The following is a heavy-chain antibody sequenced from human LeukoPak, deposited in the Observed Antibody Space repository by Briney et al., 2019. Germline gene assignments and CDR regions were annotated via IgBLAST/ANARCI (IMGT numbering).Heavy chain of an antibody. J-gene: IGHJ4*02. CDR3: ARGLYSSSWYGY. CDR1: GGSFSGHY. CDR2: INHSGST. D-gene: IGHD6-13*01. V-gene: IGHV4-34*01. Sequence: SETLSLTCAVYGGSFSGHYWSWIRQPPGKGLEWIGEINHSGSTNYNPSLKSRVTISVDTSKNKFSLKLSSVTAADTAVYYCARGLYSSSWYGYWGQGTLVTVSS.